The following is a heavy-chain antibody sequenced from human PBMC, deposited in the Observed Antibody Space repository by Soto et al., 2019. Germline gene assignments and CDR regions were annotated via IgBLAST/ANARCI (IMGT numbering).Heavy chain of an antibody. V-gene: IGHV3-33*01. CDR3: ARDGTPLLNIAVAGFDY. CDR2: IWYDGSNK. CDR1: GFTFSSYG. D-gene: IGHD6-19*01. Sequence: VGSLRLSCAASGFTFSSYGMHWVRQAPGKGLEWVAVIWYDGSNKYYADSVKGRFTISRDNSKNTLYLQMNSLRAEDTAVYYCARDGTPLLNIAVAGFDYWGQGTLVTVSS. J-gene: IGHJ4*02.